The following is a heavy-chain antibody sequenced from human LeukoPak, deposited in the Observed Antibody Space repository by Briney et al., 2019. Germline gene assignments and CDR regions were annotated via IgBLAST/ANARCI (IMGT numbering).Heavy chain of an antibody. J-gene: IGHJ1*01. CDR3: AMGEDSGSYFGGLVF. CDR1: GFTFSSYA. CDR2: ISSNGGST. V-gene: IGHV3-64*01. D-gene: IGHD1-26*01. Sequence: GGSLRLSCAASGFTFSSYAMHWVRKAPGKGLEYVSAISSNGGSTYYANSVKGRFTITRDNSKNTLYLQMVSLRAKDMAVYYCAMGEDSGSYFGGLVFWGQGTLVTVSS.